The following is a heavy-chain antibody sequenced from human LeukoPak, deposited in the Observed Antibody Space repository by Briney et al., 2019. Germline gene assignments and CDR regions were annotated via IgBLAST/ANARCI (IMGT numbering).Heavy chain of an antibody. CDR2: ISGSGGST. Sequence: NPGGSLRLSCAASGFTFSSYAMSWVRQAPGKGLEWVSAISGSGGSTYYADSVKGRFTISRDNSKNTLYLQMNSLRAEDTAVYYCAATTGDQAYFDYWDQGTLVTVSS. V-gene: IGHV3-23*01. D-gene: IGHD7-27*01. J-gene: IGHJ4*02. CDR1: GFTFSSYA. CDR3: AATTGDQAYFDY.